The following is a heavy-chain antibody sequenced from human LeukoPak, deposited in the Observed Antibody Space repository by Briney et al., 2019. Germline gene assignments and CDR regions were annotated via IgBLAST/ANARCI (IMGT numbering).Heavy chain of an antibody. J-gene: IGHJ4*02. CDR3: AREARITYGSGSYYSGFDY. V-gene: IGHV1-2*02. Sequence: SVKVSCEASGYTFTGYYMHWVRQAPGQGLEWMGCINPNSGGTNSAAKFQGRVTMTGDTSIITAYMELSRLKSDDTAVYYCAREARITYGSGSYYSGFDYWGQGTLVTVSS. CDR1: GYTFTGYY. CDR2: INPNSGGT. D-gene: IGHD3-10*01.